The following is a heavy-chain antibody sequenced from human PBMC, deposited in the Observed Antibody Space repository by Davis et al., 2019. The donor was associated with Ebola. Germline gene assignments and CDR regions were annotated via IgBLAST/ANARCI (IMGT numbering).Heavy chain of an antibody. CDR1: GGSFSGYY. CDR3: ARGHLVGGSYANFYFDL. Sequence: SESLSLTCGVPGGSFSGYYWSWIRQAPGKGLEWLADFSHSGLTNYNPSLRSRLTISTDASKTNLFLSLTSLSAADSAIYFCARGHLVGGSYANFYFDLWGRGTQVTVSS. V-gene: IGHV4-34*01. CDR2: FSHSGLT. D-gene: IGHD3-16*01. J-gene: IGHJ2*01.